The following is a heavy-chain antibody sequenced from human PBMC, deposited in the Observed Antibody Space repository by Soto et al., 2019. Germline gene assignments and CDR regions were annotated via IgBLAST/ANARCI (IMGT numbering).Heavy chain of an antibody. D-gene: IGHD3-9*01. Sequence: PPGKGLEWMENIYYSGSTYYNPAFKGRLTISLDTSKNQFSLHLRSVTAADTAEYYCVTLVFFHAEDGIRDSVPVSAFLLNRSSDL. CDR3: VTLVFFHAEDGIRDSVPVSAFLLNRSSDL. CDR2: IYYSGST. J-gene: IGHJ2*01. V-gene: IGHV4-39*01.